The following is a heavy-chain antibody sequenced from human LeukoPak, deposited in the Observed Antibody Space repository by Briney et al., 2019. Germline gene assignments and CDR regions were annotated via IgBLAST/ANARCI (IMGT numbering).Heavy chain of an antibody. Sequence: ASVKVSCKASGYTITNNYMHWVRQAPGQGLEWMGVINPSGGSASYAQKFQGRVTMTRDTSTSTVYMELSSLRSEDTAVYYCARNGDYGGYYYYMDVWGKGTTVTISS. CDR1: GYTITNNY. V-gene: IGHV1-46*01. J-gene: IGHJ6*03. D-gene: IGHD4-17*01. CDR3: ARNGDYGGYYYYMDV. CDR2: INPSGGSA.